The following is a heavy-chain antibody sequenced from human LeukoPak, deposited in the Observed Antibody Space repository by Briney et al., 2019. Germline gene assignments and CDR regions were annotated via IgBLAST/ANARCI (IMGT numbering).Heavy chain of an antibody. D-gene: IGHD1-14*01. CDR2: INPSGGST. Sequence: ASVKVSCKASGYTFTSYYMHWVRQAPGQGLEWMGLINPSGGSTSYAQKFQGRVTMTRDTSTSTVYMELSSLRSEDTAVYYCARDLGSPDTDRPYNWFDPWGQGTLVTVSS. V-gene: IGHV1-46*01. CDR1: GYTFTSYY. J-gene: IGHJ5*02. CDR3: ARDLGSPDTDRPYNWFDP.